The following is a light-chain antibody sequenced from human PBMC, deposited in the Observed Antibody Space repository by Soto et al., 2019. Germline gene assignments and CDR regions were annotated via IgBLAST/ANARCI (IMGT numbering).Light chain of an antibody. CDR3: QQSYSTPLFT. J-gene: IGKJ3*01. CDR1: QTISTY. V-gene: IGKV1-39*01. Sequence: DIQMTQSPSSLSASVGDRVTITCRASQTISTYLNWYQQKPGKAPELLIYAASSLQYGVPSRFSGSGSGTDFSLTISSLEPEDFATYYCQQSYSTPLFTFGPGTKVDIQ. CDR2: AAS.